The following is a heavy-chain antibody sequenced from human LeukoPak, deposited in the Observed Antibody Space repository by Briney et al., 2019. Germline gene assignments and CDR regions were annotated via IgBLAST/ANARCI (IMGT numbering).Heavy chain of an antibody. CDR1: GYTFTVYY. V-gene: IGHV1-2*02. Sequence: ASVKVSCKASGYTFTVYYMYRVRQAPGQGLGWMGWINPNSGGTNYAQKFQGRVTMTRDTSISTAYMELSRLRSDDTAVYYCAFGVDDSSGYGGHDAFDIWGQGTMVTVSS. J-gene: IGHJ3*02. D-gene: IGHD3-22*01. CDR2: INPNSGGT. CDR3: AFGVDDSSGYGGHDAFDI.